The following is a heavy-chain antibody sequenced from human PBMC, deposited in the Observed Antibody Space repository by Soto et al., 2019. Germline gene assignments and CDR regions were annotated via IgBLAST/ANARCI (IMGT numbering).Heavy chain of an antibody. J-gene: IGHJ4*02. CDR3: ARDFRGLKPGTGYY. Sequence: ASVKVSCKASGYTLTSYGISWVRQAPGQGLEWMGWISAYNGNTNYAQKLQGRVTMTTDTSTSTAYMELRSLRSDDTAVYYCARDFRGLKPGTGYYWGQGSLVPVSS. CDR1: GYTLTSYG. V-gene: IGHV1-18*01. D-gene: IGHD1-1*01. CDR2: ISAYNGNT.